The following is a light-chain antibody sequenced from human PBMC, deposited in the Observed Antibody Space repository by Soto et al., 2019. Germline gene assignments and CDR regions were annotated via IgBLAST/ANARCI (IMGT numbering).Light chain of an antibody. CDR3: QQYGSSPRT. CDR2: GAS. CDR1: QSVSSSF. V-gene: IGKV3-20*01. Sequence: IGLSHSASAVSLSPGERATLSCRASQSVSSSFLAWYQQKVGQAPRLLIYGASSRATGIPDRFSGSGSGTDFTLTISRLEPEDFAVYYCQQYGSSPRTFGQGTRLEI. J-gene: IGKJ5*01.